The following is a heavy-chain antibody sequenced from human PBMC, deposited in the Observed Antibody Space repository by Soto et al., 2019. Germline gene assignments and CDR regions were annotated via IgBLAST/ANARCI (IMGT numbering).Heavy chain of an antibody. V-gene: IGHV4-31*03. CDR1: GGSISSGGYY. CDR3: ARATSGPLVVPAAMVDWFDP. CDR2: IYYSGST. Sequence: VQLQESGPGLVKPSQTLSLTCTVSGGSISSGGYYWSWIRQHPGKGLEWIGYIYYSGSTYYNPSLKSRVTISVDTSKNQFSLKLSSVTAADTAVYYCARATSGPLVVPAAMVDWFDPWGQGTLVTVSS. D-gene: IGHD2-2*01. J-gene: IGHJ5*02.